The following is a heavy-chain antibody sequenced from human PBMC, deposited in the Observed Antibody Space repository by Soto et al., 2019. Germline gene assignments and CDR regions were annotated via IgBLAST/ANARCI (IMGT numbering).Heavy chain of an antibody. CDR3: ARALHKHYSGYDTEFDY. Sequence: ASVKVSCKASGYTFNGYGIFWVRQAPGQRLECMGCINPDNGNTDYSQKFQGRVTISRNTSISTAYMELSSLRSEDTAVYYCARALHKHYSGYDTEFDYWGQGTLVTVSS. D-gene: IGHD5-12*01. V-gene: IGHV1-8*03. CDR2: INPDNGNT. J-gene: IGHJ4*02. CDR1: GYTFNGYG.